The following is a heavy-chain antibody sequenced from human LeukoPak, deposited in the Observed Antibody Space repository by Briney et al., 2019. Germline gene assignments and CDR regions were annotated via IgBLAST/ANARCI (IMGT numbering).Heavy chain of an antibody. D-gene: IGHD4/OR15-4a*01. V-gene: IGHV3-74*01. J-gene: IGHJ4*02. CDR3: AKDPTHFRVWDDYDTNILSH. Sequence: PGGSLRLSCAASGFTFSSYWMHWVRQAPGKGLVWVSRINSDGSSTSYADSVKGRFTISRDNAKNTLYLQMNSLRAEDTAVYYCAKDPTHFRVWDDYDTNILSHWGQGTLVTVSS. CDR2: INSDGSST. CDR1: GFTFSSYW.